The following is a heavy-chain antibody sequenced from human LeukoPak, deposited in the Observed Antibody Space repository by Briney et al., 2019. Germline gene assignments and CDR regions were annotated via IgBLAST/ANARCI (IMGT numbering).Heavy chain of an antibody. J-gene: IGHJ5*02. CDR3: ARNPAPWEQQLGKFWFDP. D-gene: IGHD6-13*01. CDR1: GFTFSSYS. CDR2: ISSSGSYI. Sequence: GGSLRLSCAASGFTFSSYSMSWVRQAPGEGLGWVSAISSSGSYIYYADSVKGRFTISRDNAKNSLYLQMNSLRAEDTAVYYCARNPAPWEQQLGKFWFDPWGQGTLVTVSS. V-gene: IGHV3-21*01.